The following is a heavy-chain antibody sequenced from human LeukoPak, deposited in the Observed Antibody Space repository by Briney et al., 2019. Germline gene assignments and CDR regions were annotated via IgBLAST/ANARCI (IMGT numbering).Heavy chain of an antibody. J-gene: IGHJ6*02. D-gene: IGHD2-2*01. CDR1: GGSISSYY. CDR2: IYYSGST. V-gene: IGHV4-59*01. CDR3: ARGDIVVVPAAPGYYGMDV. Sequence: SETLSLTCNVSGGSISSYYWSGIRQPPGKGREWIGYIYYSGSTNYNPSLKSRVTISVDTSKNQFSLKLSSVPAADTAVYYCARGDIVVVPAAPGYYGMDVWGQGTTVTVSS.